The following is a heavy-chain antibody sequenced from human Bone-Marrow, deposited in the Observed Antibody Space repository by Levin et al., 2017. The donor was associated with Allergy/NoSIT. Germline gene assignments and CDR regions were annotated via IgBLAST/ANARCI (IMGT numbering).Heavy chain of an antibody. CDR3: ARGGGFCNGGSCYPYYFDY. CDR2: VFYAGSIK. CDR1: GFSFSDYA. D-gene: IGHD2-15*01. Sequence: GGSLRLSCAASGFSFSDYAMHWVRQAPGKGLEWVAVVFYAGSIKNYADSVKGRFTISRDNSNNTLYLEMNSLRAEDTAVYYCARGGGFCNGGSCYPYYFDYWGQGTLVTVSS. V-gene: IGHV3-33*04. J-gene: IGHJ4*02.